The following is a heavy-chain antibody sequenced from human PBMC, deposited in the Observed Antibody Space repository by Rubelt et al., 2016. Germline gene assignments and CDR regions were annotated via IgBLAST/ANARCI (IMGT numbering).Heavy chain of an antibody. CDR1: GFTFDDYA. CDR3: AKDIGSIGLLFDC. Sequence: EVQLVESGGGLVQPGRSLRLSCAASGFTFDDYAMHWVRQAPGKGLEWVSGISWNSATISYADSWKGRFTSSRDNAKNSLYLQVNSLRAEDTALYYCAKDIGSIGLLFDCWGQGTLVTVSS. D-gene: IGHD6-19*01. CDR2: ISWNSATI. J-gene: IGHJ4*02. V-gene: IGHV3-9*01.